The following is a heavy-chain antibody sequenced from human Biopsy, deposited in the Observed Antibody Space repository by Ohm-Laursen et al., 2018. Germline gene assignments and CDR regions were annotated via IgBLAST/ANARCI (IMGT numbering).Heavy chain of an antibody. V-gene: IGHV4-34*01. CDR2: ITRSGST. CDR1: GGSFNGYF. D-gene: IGHD3-16*01. J-gene: IGHJ5*02. Sequence: TLSLTCTVYGGSFNGYFWSWIRQPPGKGLEWIGDITRSGSTNYSPSLKSRVTISVDTAKKQFSLSLRSVTAADTTVYYCVRHALRLGPKKNWFDTWGQGTLVTVSS. CDR3: VRHALRLGPKKNWFDT.